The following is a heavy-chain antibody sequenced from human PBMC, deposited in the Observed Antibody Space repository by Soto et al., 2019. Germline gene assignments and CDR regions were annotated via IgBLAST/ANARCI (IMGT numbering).Heavy chain of an antibody. D-gene: IGHD6-13*01. V-gene: IGHV3-74*01. CDR2: INSDGSST. CDR3: ARGGYSSSWYPKYYYYYYMDV. Sequence: EVQLVESGGGLVQPGGSLRLSCAASGFTFSSYWMHWVRQAPGKGLVWVSRINSDGSSTSYADSVKGRFTISRDNAKNPLYLQRNSLRAEDTAVYYCARGGYSSSWYPKYYYYYYMDVWGKGTTVTVSS. J-gene: IGHJ6*03. CDR1: GFTFSSYW.